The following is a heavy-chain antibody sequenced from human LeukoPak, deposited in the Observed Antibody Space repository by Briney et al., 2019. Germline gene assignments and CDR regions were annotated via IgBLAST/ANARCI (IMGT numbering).Heavy chain of an antibody. D-gene: IGHD4-17*01. J-gene: IGHJ4*02. CDR1: GGSISSYY. CDR3: ALIRWSTNQFDY. CDR2: IYYSGST. V-gene: IGHV4-59*01. Sequence: SETLSLTCTVSGGSISSYYWSWIRQPPGKGLEWIGYIYYSGSTNYNPSLKSRVTISVDTSKNQFSLKLSSVTAADTAVYYCALIRWSTNQFDYWGQGTLVTVSS.